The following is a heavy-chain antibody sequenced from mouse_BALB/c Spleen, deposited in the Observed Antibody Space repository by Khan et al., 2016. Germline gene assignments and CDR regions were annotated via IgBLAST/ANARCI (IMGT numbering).Heavy chain of an antibody. J-gene: IGHJ4*01. V-gene: IGHV5-15*02. Sequence: EVELVESGGGLVQPGGSRKLSCAASGFTFSDYGMAWVRQAPGKGPEWVAFISNLAYSIYYADTVTGRFTISRENAKNTLYLEMSSLRSEDTAMYYCARYYRYDGTDAMDYWGQGTSVTVSS. CDR2: ISNLAYSI. D-gene: IGHD2-14*01. CDR1: GFTFSDYG. CDR3: ARYYRYDGTDAMDY.